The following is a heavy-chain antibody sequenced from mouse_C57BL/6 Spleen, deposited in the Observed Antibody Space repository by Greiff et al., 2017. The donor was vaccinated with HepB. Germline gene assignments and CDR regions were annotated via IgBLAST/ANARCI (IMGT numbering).Heavy chain of an antibody. CDR3: ARRDYYGSFDY. CDR1: GYTFTDYY. J-gene: IGHJ2*01. CDR2: INPYNGGT. D-gene: IGHD1-1*01. Sequence: EVQLQQSGPVLVKPGASVKMSCKASGYTFTDYYMNWVKQSHGKSLEWIGVINPYNGGTSYNQKFKGKATLTVDKSSSTAYMELNSLTSEDSAVYYCARRDYYGSFDYWGQGTTLPVSS. V-gene: IGHV1-19*01.